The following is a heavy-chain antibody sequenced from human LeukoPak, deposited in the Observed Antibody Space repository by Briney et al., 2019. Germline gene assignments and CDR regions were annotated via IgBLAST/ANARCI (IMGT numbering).Heavy chain of an antibody. J-gene: IGHJ4*02. CDR2: MHYSGST. CDR3: ARGSYSYGNAFDY. CDR1: GGSISTSRYY. V-gene: IGHV4-39*07. Sequence: SETLYLTCTVSGGSISTSRYYWGWIRQPPGKGLEWIGSMHYSGSTYYNPSLKSRVTMSVDTSKNQFSLNLNSVTAADTAVYFCARGSYSYGNAFDYWGQGTLVTVSS. D-gene: IGHD5-18*01.